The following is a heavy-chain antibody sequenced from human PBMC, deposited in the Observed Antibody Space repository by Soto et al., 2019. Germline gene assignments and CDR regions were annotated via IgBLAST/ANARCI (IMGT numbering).Heavy chain of an antibody. J-gene: IGHJ4*02. CDR1: GGTFSSYA. CDR3: ATEYRY. CDR2: FDPEDGET. Sequence: GASVNVSCKASGGTFSSYAISWVRQAPGQGLEWMGGFDPEDGETIYAQKFQGRVTMTEDTSADTVYMELSSLRSEDTAVYYCATEYRYWGQGTLVTVSS. D-gene: IGHD3-16*02. V-gene: IGHV1-24*01.